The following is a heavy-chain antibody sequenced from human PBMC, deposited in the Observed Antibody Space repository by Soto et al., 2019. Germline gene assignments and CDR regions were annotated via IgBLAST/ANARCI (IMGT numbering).Heavy chain of an antibody. CDR2: IIPIFGTA. V-gene: IGHV1-69*13. CDR3: ARDVSSDTTGFRGYDL. Sequence: SVKVSCKASGGTFSSYAISWVRQAPGQGLEWMGGIIPIFGTANYAQKFQGRITITADESTSTAYMELSGLTSEDTAIYYCARDVSSDTTGFRGYDLWGQGTQVTVSS. CDR1: GGTFSSYA. J-gene: IGHJ4*02. D-gene: IGHD3-10*01.